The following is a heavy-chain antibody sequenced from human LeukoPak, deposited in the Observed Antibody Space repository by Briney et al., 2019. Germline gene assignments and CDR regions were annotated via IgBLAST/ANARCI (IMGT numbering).Heavy chain of an antibody. J-gene: IGHJ4*02. CDR1: GYTFTSYY. Sequence: ASVKVSCKASGYTFTSYYMHWVRQAPGQGLEWMGINNPSGGSTSYAQKFQGRVTMTRDTSTSTVYMELSSLRSEDTAVYYCARVLVFRGVIRLGGADYWGQGTLVTVSS. CDR2: NNPSGGST. V-gene: IGHV1-46*01. CDR3: ARVLVFRGVIRLGGADY. D-gene: IGHD3-10*01.